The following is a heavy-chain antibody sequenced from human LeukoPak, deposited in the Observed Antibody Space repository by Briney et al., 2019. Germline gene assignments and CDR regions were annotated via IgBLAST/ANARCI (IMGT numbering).Heavy chain of an antibody. CDR1: GYTFTSYD. D-gene: IGHD2-2*01. V-gene: IGHV1-8*01. Sequence: ASVKVSCKASGYTFTSYDINWVRQATGQGLEWMGWMNPNSGNTGYAQKFQGRVTMTRNTSISTAYMELSSLRSEDTAVYYCATSVVPAAASGPPNWFDPWGQGTLVTVSS. CDR2: MNPNSGNT. CDR3: ATSVVPAAASGPPNWFDP. J-gene: IGHJ5*02.